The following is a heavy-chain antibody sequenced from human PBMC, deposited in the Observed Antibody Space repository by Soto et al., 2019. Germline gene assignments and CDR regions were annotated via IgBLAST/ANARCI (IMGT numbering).Heavy chain of an antibody. Sequence: QVQLVESGGGVVQPGRSLRLSCAASGFTFSSCGMHWVRQAPGKGLEWVAVIWYDGSNKYYADSVKGRFTISRDNSKNTLDLQMNSLRAEDTAVYYCARAHYYGSGTPDYWGQGTLVTVSS. CDR3: ARAHYYGSGTPDY. CDR1: GFTFSSCG. CDR2: IWYDGSNK. J-gene: IGHJ4*02. V-gene: IGHV3-33*01. D-gene: IGHD3-10*01.